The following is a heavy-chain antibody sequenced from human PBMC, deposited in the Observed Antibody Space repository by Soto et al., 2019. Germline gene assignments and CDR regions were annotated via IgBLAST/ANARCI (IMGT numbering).Heavy chain of an antibody. D-gene: IGHD2-2*01. CDR3: ARDYAYCSSTSCYPRGTIDY. CDR2: ISSSSSYI. CDR1: GFTFSSYS. Sequence: EVQLVESGGGLVQPGGSLRLSCAASGFTFSSYSMNWVRQAPGKGLEWVSSISSSSSYIYYADSVKGRFTISRDNAKNSLYLQMNSLRAEDTAVYYCARDYAYCSSTSCYPRGTIDYWGQGTLVTVSS. V-gene: IGHV3-21*01. J-gene: IGHJ4*02.